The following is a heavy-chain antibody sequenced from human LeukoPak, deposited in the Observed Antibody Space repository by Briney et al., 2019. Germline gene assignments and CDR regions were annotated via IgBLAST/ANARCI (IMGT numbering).Heavy chain of an antibody. CDR2: ISAYNGNT. J-gene: IGHJ5*02. Sequence: ASVKVSCKASGYTFTSYGISWVRQAPEQGLEWMGWISAYNGNTNYAQKLQGRVTMTTDTSTSTAYMELRSLRSDDTAVYYCARVLLIVVVPAASRWFDPWGQGTLVTVSS. CDR1: GYTFTSYG. CDR3: ARVLLIVVVPAASRWFDP. V-gene: IGHV1-18*01. D-gene: IGHD2-2*01.